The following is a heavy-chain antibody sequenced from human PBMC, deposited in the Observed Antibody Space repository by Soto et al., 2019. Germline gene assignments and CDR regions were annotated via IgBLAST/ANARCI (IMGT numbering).Heavy chain of an antibody. Sequence: ESGGGLVQPGGSLRLSCEASGFNFSSYDMHWVRQATRKGLEWVSVIGTAGDTCYTGSVKGRFTISRENGKNSLYLQMNSLRAGDTAVYYCARAGQGASCSGGSCYLGASDIWGQGTMVTVSS. CDR3: ARAGQGASCSGGSCYLGASDI. J-gene: IGHJ3*02. V-gene: IGHV3-13*01. CDR1: GFNFSSYD. D-gene: IGHD2-15*01. CDR2: IGTAGDT.